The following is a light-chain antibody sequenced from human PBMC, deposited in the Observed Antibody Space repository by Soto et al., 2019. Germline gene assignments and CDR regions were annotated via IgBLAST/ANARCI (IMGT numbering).Light chain of an antibody. CDR2: DAS. Sequence: DIMVTQSPDTLSLSPGESATLSCRASQSIGHFLVWYQQKPGQAPRLLISDASKRATGIPARFSGIGSGTDFTLTINSLQSEDSAIYYCQQRSNWPVSFGGVTMVDIK. J-gene: IGKJ4*01. CDR1: QSIGHF. CDR3: QQRSNWPVS. V-gene: IGKV3-11*01.